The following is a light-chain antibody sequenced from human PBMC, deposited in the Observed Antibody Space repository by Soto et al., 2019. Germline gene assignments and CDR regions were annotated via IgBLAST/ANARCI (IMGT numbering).Light chain of an antibody. Sequence: DIDMTQSPSSLSASVGDRVTITCQASQAISNFLNWYQQKPGTAPKLLLYDASKLETGVPSRFSGSGSGTDFTLTINSLQPEDFATYYCQQYDDLPITFGQGTRLEIK. CDR2: DAS. V-gene: IGKV1-33*01. CDR1: QAISNF. J-gene: IGKJ5*01. CDR3: QQYDDLPIT.